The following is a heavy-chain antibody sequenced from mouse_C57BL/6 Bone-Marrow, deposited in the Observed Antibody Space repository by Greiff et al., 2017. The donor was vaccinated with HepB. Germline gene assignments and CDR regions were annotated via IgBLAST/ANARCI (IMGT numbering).Heavy chain of an antibody. CDR3: AWVTTVVVPYYFDY. V-gene: IGHV1-81*01. Sequence: VQLVESGAELARPGASVKLSCKASGYTFTSYGISWVKQRTGQGLEWIGEIYPRSGNTYYNEKFKGKATLTADKSSSTAYMELRSLTSEDSAVYFCAWVTTVVVPYYFDYWGQGTTLTVSS. CDR2: IYPRSGNT. J-gene: IGHJ2*01. CDR1: GYTFTSYG. D-gene: IGHD1-1*01.